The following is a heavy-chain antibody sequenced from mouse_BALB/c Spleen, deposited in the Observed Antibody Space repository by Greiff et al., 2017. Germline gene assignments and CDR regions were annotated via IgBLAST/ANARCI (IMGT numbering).Heavy chain of an antibody. CDR2: ISYDGSN. J-gene: IGHJ2*01. CDR1: GYSITSGYY. CDR3: ARDKTTVVPFDY. V-gene: IGHV3-6*02. Sequence: EVKLVESGPGLVKPSQSLSLTCSVTGYSITSGYYWTWIRQFPGNKLEWMGYISYDGSNNYNPSLKNRISITRDTSKNQFFLKLNSVTTEDTATYYCARDKTTVVPFDYWGQGTTLTVSS. D-gene: IGHD1-1*01.